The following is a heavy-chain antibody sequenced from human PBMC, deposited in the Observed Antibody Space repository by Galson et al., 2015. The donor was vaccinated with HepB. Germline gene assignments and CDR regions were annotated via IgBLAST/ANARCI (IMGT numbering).Heavy chain of an antibody. D-gene: IGHD6-6*01. Sequence: TLSLTCTVSGGSISSGGYYWSWIRQHPGKGLEWIGYIYYSGSTYYNPSLKSRVTISVDTSKNQFSLKLSSVTAADTAVYYCARDSGRQLVDYWGQGTLVTVSS. CDR1: GGSISSGGYY. J-gene: IGHJ4*02. CDR2: IYYSGST. CDR3: ARDSGRQLVDY. V-gene: IGHV4-31*03.